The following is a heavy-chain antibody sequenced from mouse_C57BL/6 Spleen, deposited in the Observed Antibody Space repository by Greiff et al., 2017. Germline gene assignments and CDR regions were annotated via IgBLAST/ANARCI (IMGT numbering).Heavy chain of an antibody. D-gene: IGHD1-1*01. V-gene: IGHV1-74*01. CDR3: AIKGDYYYGSSQDFDV. CDR2: IHPSDSDT. J-gene: IGHJ1*03. Sequence: QVQLQQPGADLVKPGASVKVSCKASGYTFTSYWMHWVKQRPGQGLEWIGRIHPSDSDTNYNQKFKGKATLTVDKSSSTAYMQLSSLTSEDSAVYYCAIKGDYYYGSSQDFDVWGTGTTVTVSS. CDR1: GYTFTSYW.